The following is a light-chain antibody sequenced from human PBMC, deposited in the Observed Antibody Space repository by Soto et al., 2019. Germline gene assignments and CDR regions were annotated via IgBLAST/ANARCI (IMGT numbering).Light chain of an antibody. V-gene: IGLV2-14*01. CDR2: EVS. CDR1: SSDVGGYNY. CDR3: TSYTSSNTHV. J-gene: IGLJ1*01. Sequence: QSVLTQPASVSGSPGQSITISCTGTSSDVGGYNYVSWYQHHPGKAPKLMIYEVSNRPSGVSNRFSGSKSGNTASLTISGLQAEDEADYYCTSYTSSNTHVFGTGTKLTVL.